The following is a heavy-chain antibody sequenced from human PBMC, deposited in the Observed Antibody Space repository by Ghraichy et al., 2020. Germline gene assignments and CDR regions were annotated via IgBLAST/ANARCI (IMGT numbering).Heavy chain of an antibody. CDR2: ISWHSISV. CDR3: AKSAGTRRSWYEGTGVDY. V-gene: IGHV3-9*01. J-gene: IGHJ4*02. CDR1: GFTFDDYA. Sequence: GGSLRLSCAASGFTFDDYAMHWVRQAPGQGLEWVSGISWHSISVGYADSVKGRFTISRDNAKNSLYLQLNSLRADDTAFYYCAKSAGTRRSWYEGTGVDYWGQGTLVTVSS. D-gene: IGHD6-13*01.